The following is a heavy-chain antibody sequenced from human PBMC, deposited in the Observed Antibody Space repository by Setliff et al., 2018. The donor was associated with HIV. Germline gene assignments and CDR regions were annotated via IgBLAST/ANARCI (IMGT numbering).Heavy chain of an antibody. CDR2: IIPIFGTA. D-gene: IGHD2-2*01. J-gene: IGHJ4*02. CDR1: GGTFSSYA. Sequence: GASVKVSCKASGGTFSSYAISWVRQAPGQGLEWMGGIIPIFGTANYAEKFQGRVTMTRDTSTSTVYMELSSLRSEDTDVYYCARAQRSRDFDYWGQGTVVTVSS. CDR3: ARAQRSRDFDY. V-gene: IGHV1-69*05.